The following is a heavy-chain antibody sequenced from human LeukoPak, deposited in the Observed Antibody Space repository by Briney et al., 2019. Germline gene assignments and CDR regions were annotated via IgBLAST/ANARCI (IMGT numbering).Heavy chain of an antibody. CDR3: ASGSSGWYGEI. CDR1: GFTFSSYW. V-gene: IGHV3-74*01. J-gene: IGHJ4*02. CDR2: INEDGSST. Sequence: GGSLRLSCAASGFTFSSYWMHWVRQVPGKGLVWVSRINEDGSSTSYADSVKGRFTISRDNAKNTLYLQMNSLRAEDTAVYYCASGSSGWYGEIWGQGTLVTVSS. D-gene: IGHD6-19*01.